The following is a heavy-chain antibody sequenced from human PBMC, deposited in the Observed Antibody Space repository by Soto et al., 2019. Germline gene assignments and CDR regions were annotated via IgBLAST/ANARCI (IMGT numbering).Heavy chain of an antibody. D-gene: IGHD6-13*01. CDR2: IIPILGIA. Sequence: QVQLVQSGAEVKKPGSSVKVSCKASGGTFSSYTISWVRQAPGQGLEWMGRIIPILGIANYAQKFQGRVTITXAKXTXKAYMELSSLRSEDTAVYYCARAGLRYSSAYYGMDVWGQGTTVTVSS. CDR1: GGTFSSYT. V-gene: IGHV1-69*02. CDR3: ARAGLRYSSAYYGMDV. J-gene: IGHJ6*02.